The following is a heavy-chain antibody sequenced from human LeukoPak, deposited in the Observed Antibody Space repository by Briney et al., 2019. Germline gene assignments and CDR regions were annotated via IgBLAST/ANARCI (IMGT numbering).Heavy chain of an antibody. Sequence: PSQTLSLTCTVSGGSISSGSYYWSWIRQPAGKGLEWIGRIYTSGSTNYNPSLKSRVTISVDTSKNQFSLKLSSVTAADTAVYYCASLNYGSGRIDYWGQGTLVTVSS. CDR1: GGSISSGSYY. CDR3: ASLNYGSGRIDY. CDR2: IYTSGST. J-gene: IGHJ4*02. D-gene: IGHD3-10*01. V-gene: IGHV4-61*02.